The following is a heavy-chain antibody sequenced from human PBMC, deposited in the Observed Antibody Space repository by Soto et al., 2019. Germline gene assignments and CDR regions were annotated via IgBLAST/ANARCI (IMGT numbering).Heavy chain of an antibody. Sequence: GGSLRLSCAASGFTFSSYWMHWVRQAPGKGLVWVSRINSDGSSTSYADSVKGRFTISRDNAKNTLYLQMNSLRAEDTAVYYCAREGVSDYGDYVSDYWGQGTLVTVSS. J-gene: IGHJ4*02. CDR2: INSDGSST. V-gene: IGHV3-74*01. CDR1: GFTFSSYW. CDR3: AREGVSDYGDYVSDY. D-gene: IGHD4-17*01.